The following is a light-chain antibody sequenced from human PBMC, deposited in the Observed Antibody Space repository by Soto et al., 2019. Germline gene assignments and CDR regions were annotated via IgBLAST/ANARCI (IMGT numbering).Light chain of an antibody. CDR3: QQLNSHPRT. V-gene: IGKV1-13*02. J-gene: IGKJ4*01. CDR2: DAS. CDR1: QGIGSA. Sequence: AIQLTQSPSSLSASVGDRVTITCRASQGIGSALAWYQQKPGTGPKLLVYDASSLESGVPSRFSGSGSGTDFTLTISSLQPEDFATYYCQQLNSHPRTFGGGTKVEIK.